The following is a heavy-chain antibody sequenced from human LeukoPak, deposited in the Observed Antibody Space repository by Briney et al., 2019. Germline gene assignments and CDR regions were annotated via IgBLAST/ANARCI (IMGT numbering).Heavy chain of an antibody. CDR1: GGSFSGYY. V-gene: IGHV4-34*01. Sequence: PSETLSLTCAVYGGSFSGYYWSWIRQPPGKGLEWIGEINHSGSTNYNPSLKSRVTISVDTSKNQFSLKLSSMTAADTAVYYCARTTVVTGGSDYWGQGTLVTVSS. CDR2: INHSGST. D-gene: IGHD4-23*01. J-gene: IGHJ4*02. CDR3: ARTTVVTGGSDY.